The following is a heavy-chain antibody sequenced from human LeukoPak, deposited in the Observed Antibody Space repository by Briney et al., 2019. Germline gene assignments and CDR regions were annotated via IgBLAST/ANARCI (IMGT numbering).Heavy chain of an antibody. J-gene: IGHJ4*02. V-gene: IGHV3-15*01. Sequence: GGSLRLSCAASEFTFNNAWMSWVRQAPGKGLEWVGRIKSKTDGGTTDYAAPVKGRFTISRDDSKNTLYLQMNSLKTEDTAVYYCTSDLRWELIPDDYWGRGTLVTVSS. D-gene: IGHD1-26*01. CDR2: IKSKTDGGTT. CDR1: EFTFNNAW. CDR3: TSDLRWELIPDDY.